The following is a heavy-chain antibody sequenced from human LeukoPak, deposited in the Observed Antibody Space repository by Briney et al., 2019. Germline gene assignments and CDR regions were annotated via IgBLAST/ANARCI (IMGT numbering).Heavy chain of an antibody. CDR3: ARDYFPMVRGVITQEGY. J-gene: IGHJ4*02. CDR2: IIPILGIA. V-gene: IGHV1-69*04. CDR1: GYTFTSYG. Sequence: GASVKVSCKASGYTFTSYGISWVRQAPGQGLEWMGRIIPILGIANYAQKFQGRVTITADKSTSTAYMELSSLRSEDTAVYYCARDYFPMVRGVITQEGYWGQGTLVTVSS. D-gene: IGHD3-10*01.